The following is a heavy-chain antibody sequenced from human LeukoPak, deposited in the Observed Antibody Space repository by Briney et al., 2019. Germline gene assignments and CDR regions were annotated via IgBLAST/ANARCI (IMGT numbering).Heavy chain of an antibody. Sequence: SETLSLTCTVSGGSISSGSYYWSWIRQPAGKGLEWIGRIYTSGSTNYNPSLKSRVTISVDTSKNQFSLKLSSVTAADTAVYYCARDYSEGDYYYNYYMDVWGKGTTVTISS. CDR2: IYTSGST. CDR3: ARDYSEGDYYYNYYMDV. V-gene: IGHV4-61*02. D-gene: IGHD1-26*01. J-gene: IGHJ6*03. CDR1: GGSISSGSYY.